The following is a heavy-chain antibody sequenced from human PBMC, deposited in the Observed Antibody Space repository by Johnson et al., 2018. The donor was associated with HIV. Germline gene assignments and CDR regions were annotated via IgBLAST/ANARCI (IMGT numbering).Heavy chain of an antibody. J-gene: IGHJ3*02. CDR2: ISYDGGDT. Sequence: QVQLVESGGGVVQPGRSLRLSCAASGFTFSSYAMHWVRQAPGKGLEWVAVISYDGGDTWYADSVKGRFTVSRDNSKDTLYLQMNNARVEDTALYYCARAASQQQLKVPFDIWGQGTMVTVSS. CDR3: ARAASQQQLKVPFDI. CDR1: GFTFSSYA. D-gene: IGHD6-13*01. V-gene: IGHV3-30-3*01.